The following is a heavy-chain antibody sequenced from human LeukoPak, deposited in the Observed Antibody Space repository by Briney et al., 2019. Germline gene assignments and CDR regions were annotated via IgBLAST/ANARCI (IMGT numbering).Heavy chain of an antibody. J-gene: IGHJ4*02. CDR1: GYTFTSYG. Sequence: GASVKVSCKASGYTFTSYGISWVRLAPGQGLEWMGWISTYNGNTNYPQKLQGRVTMTTDTSTSTAYMELRSLRSDDTAVYYCARDAGYSYGQKHYFDYWGQGTLVTVSS. CDR2: ISTYNGNT. CDR3: ARDAGYSYGQKHYFDY. V-gene: IGHV1-18*01. D-gene: IGHD5-18*01.